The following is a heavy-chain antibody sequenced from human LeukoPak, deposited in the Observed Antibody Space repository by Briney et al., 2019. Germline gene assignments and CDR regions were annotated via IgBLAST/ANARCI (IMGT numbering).Heavy chain of an antibody. CDR2: MSSSDDGR. D-gene: IGHD2/OR15-2a*01. CDR3: AGFSNSDYFHWWYYYYYYMDV. V-gene: IGHV3-23*01. J-gene: IGHJ6*03. Sequence: GGSLRLSCATSGFSFSSYAMSWVRQAPGKGLEWVSAMSSSDDGRYYAASVRGRFTISRDTSRSTLYLQMNSLRAEDAAVYYCAGFSNSDYFHWWYYYYYYMDVWGKGTTVTVSS. CDR1: GFSFSSYA.